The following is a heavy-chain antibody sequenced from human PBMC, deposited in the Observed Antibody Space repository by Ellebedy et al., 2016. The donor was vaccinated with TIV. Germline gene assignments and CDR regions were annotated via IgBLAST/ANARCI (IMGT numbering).Heavy chain of an antibody. D-gene: IGHD3-22*01. V-gene: IGHV4-59*01. CDR3: ATSYDSSGYYDDDAFDI. CDR2: IYYSGTT. J-gene: IGHJ3*02. CDR1: GGPIDSYY. Sequence: MPSETLSLTCTVSGGPIDSYYWTWIRQPPGKGLEWIGYIYYSGTTNYSPSLQSRVTISVDTSKRQFSLKLSPVTAADTAVYYCATSYDSSGYYDDDAFDIWGQGTMVTVSS.